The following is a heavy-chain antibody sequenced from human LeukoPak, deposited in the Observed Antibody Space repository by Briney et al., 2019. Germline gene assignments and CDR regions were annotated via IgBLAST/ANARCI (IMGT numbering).Heavy chain of an antibody. J-gene: IGHJ4*02. CDR3: ATLAYCGGDCYSGSFDY. CDR2: THPGDSDT. Sequence: GESLKISCKGSGYSFTSYWIGWVRQMPGKGLEWMGITHPGDSDTRYSPSFQGQVTISADKSISTAYLQWSSLKASDSAMYYCATLAYCGGDCYSGSFDYWGQGTLVTVSS. D-gene: IGHD2-21*02. CDR1: GYSFTSYW. V-gene: IGHV5-51*01.